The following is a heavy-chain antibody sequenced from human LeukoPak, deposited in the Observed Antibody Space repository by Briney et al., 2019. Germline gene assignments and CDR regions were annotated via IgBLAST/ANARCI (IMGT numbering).Heavy chain of an antibody. CDR1: GFTFSSYS. V-gene: IGHV3-21*01. D-gene: IGHD6-25*01. J-gene: IGHJ4*02. Sequence: GGSLRLSCAASGFTFSSYSTNWVRQAPGKGLEWVSSISSSSSYIYYADSVKGRFTISRDNAKNSLYLQMNSLRAEDTAVYYCARERSASQRVDYWGQGTLVTVSS. CDR2: ISSSSSYI. CDR3: ARERSASQRVDY.